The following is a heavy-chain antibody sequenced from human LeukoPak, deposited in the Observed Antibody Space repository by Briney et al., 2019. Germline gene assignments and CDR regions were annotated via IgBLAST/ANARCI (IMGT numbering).Heavy chain of an antibody. D-gene: IGHD6-13*01. CDR2: IYYSGST. V-gene: IGHV4-59*08. CDR3: ARQSWDSSSWYYYYGMDV. CDR1: GGSISSYY. J-gene: IGHJ6*02. Sequence: SETLSLTCTVSGGSISSYYWSWIRQPPGKGLEWIGYIYYSGSTNYNPSLKSRVTISVDTSKNQFFLKLSSVTAADTAVYYCARQSWDSSSWYYYYGMDVWGQGTTVTVSS.